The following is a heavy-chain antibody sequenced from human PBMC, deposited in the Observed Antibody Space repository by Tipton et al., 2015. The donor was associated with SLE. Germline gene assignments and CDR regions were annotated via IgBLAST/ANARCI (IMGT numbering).Heavy chain of an antibody. V-gene: IGHV4-39*07. Sequence: LRLSCTVSGGSISGSRNYWGWIRQSPGKGLEWIGNIYYSGSTYYNPSLKSRVTISVETSKNQFSLKLSSVTAADTAVYYCARQDFWSGYTSYWGQGTLVTVSS. J-gene: IGHJ4*02. D-gene: IGHD3-3*01. CDR3: ARQDFWSGYTSY. CDR1: GGSISGSRNY. CDR2: IYYSGST.